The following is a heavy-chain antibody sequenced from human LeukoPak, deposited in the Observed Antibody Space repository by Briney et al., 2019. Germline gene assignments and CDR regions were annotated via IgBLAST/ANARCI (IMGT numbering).Heavy chain of an antibody. J-gene: IGHJ4*02. CDR3: AKVGDDILTGSDY. V-gene: IGHV3-30*18. Sequence: GRSLRLSCEASGFTFSNNGMHWIRQAPGKGLEWVALVSYDGSNKYYADSVKGRFTISRDNSKNTLYLTMNSLRAEDTAVYYCAKVGDDILTGSDYWGQGTLVTVSS. D-gene: IGHD3-9*01. CDR1: GFTFSNNG. CDR2: VSYDGSNK.